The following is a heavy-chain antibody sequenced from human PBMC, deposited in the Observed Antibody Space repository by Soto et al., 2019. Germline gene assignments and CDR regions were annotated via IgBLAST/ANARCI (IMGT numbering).Heavy chain of an antibody. D-gene: IGHD6-13*01. V-gene: IGHV4-4*02. J-gene: IGHJ4*02. CDR1: GGSISSSNW. CDR3: ARGGQQLTPFDY. Sequence: PSETLSLTCAVSGGSISSSNWWSWVRQPPGKGLEWIGEIYHSGSTNYNPSLKSRLTISVDKSKNQFSLKLSSVTAADTAVYYCARGGQQLTPFDYWGQGTLVTVSS. CDR2: IYHSGST.